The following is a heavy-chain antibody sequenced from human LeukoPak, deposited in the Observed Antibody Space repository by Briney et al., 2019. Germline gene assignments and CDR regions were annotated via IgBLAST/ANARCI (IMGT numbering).Heavy chain of an antibody. Sequence: SETLSLTCAVYGGSFSGYYWSWIRQPPGKGLEWIGEINHGGSTNYNPSLKSRVTISVDTSKNQFSLKLSSVTAADTAVYYCASLSVHFDYWGQGTLVTVSS. CDR2: INHGGST. CDR1: GGSFSGYY. CDR3: ASLSVHFDY. J-gene: IGHJ4*02. V-gene: IGHV4-34*01.